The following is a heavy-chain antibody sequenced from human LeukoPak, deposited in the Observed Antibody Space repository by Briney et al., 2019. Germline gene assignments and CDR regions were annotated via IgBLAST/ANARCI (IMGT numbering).Heavy chain of an antibody. D-gene: IGHD3-10*01. Sequence: GGSLRLSCAASGFTFSSYWMSWVRQAPGKGLEWVANIKQDGSEKYYVDSVKGRFTISRDNAKNSLYLQMNSLRAEDTAVYYCARETVSMVRGVYDYWGQGTLVTVSS. CDR1: GFTFSSYW. J-gene: IGHJ4*02. CDR3: ARETVSMVRGVYDY. CDR2: IKQDGSEK. V-gene: IGHV3-7*01.